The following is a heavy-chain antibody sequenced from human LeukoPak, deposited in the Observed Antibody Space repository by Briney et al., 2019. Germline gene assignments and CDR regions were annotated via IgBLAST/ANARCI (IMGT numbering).Heavy chain of an antibody. CDR2: VSDGGSS. J-gene: IGHJ4*02. D-gene: IGHD6-19*01. Sequence: SETLSLTCTISGSSVSSYYCSWIRQPPGKELEWIGYVSDGGSSIYSPSLQSRVTISADTSKNQFSLNLTSVTAADTAVYYCAGAVPGMGIDHWGQGTLVTVSS. V-gene: IGHV4-59*02. CDR1: GSSVSSYY. CDR3: AGAVPGMGIDH.